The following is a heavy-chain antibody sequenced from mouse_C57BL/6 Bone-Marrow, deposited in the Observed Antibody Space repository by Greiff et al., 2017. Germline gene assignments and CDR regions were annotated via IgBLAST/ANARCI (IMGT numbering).Heavy chain of an antibody. CDR1: GYTFTDYY. V-gene: IGHV1-26*01. J-gene: IGHJ3*01. CDR2: INPNNGGT. D-gene: IGHD2-2*01. Sequence: VQLQQSGPELVKPGASVKISCKASGYTFTDYYMNWVKQSHGKSLEWIGDINPNNGGTSYNQKFKGKATLTVDKSSRTAYMELRSLTSEDSAVYYCAIYYGSRFAYWGQGTLVTVAA. CDR3: AIYYGSRFAY.